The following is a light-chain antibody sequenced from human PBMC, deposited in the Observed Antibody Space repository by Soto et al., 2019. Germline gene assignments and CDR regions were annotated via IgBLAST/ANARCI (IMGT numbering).Light chain of an antibody. CDR2: GAS. Sequence: EIVLTQSPGTLSLSPGERATLSCRASQSVSSSYLAWYQQKPGQAPRLIIYGASTRTTGIPARFSGSGSGTEFTLIIISLQSEDFAVYYCQQYNNWPLTFGGGTKVDIK. CDR3: QQYNNWPLT. V-gene: IGKV3D-15*01. CDR1: QSVSSSY. J-gene: IGKJ4*01.